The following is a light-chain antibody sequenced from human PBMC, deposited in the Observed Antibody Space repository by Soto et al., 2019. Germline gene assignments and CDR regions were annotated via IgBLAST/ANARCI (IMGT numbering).Light chain of an antibody. CDR2: GAS. CDR3: QQYNNWWT. Sequence: ETVMTQSPATLSVSPGERATLSFRASQSVYSSLAWYQQKPGQAPRLLIYGASTRATGIPARFSGSGSGTEFTLTISRLQSEDFAVYYCQQYNNWWTFGQGTKADNK. V-gene: IGKV3-15*01. CDR1: QSVYSS. J-gene: IGKJ1*01.